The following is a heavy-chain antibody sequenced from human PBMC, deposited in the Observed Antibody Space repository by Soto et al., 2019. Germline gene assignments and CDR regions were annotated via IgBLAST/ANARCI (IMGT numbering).Heavy chain of an antibody. CDR1: GGSISDYY. D-gene: IGHD1-1*01. CDR3: ARDRYNWNDVGPFDF. J-gene: IGHJ3*01. Sequence: QVQLQESGPGLVKPSETLSLTCTVSGGSISDYYWNWIRQPPGRGLEWIGYISYSGTTKYNPSLKSRVTISLDTSKKQFSLKLSSVTAADTAVYYCARDRYNWNDVGPFDFWGQGTMVTVSS. V-gene: IGHV4-59*01. CDR2: ISYSGTT.